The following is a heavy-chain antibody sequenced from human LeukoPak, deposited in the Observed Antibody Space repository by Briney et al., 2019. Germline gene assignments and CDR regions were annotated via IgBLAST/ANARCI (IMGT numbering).Heavy chain of an antibody. CDR1: GFTFSSYW. CDR3: AREAYSSGWYRFDGNWFDP. Sequence: GGSLRLSCAASGFTFSSYWMHWVRQAPGKGLVWVSRINSDGSSTSYADSVKGRFTISRDNAKNTLYLQMNSLRAEDTAVYYCAREAYSSGWYRFDGNWFDPWGQGTLVTVSS. CDR2: INSDGSST. V-gene: IGHV3-74*01. D-gene: IGHD6-19*01. J-gene: IGHJ5*02.